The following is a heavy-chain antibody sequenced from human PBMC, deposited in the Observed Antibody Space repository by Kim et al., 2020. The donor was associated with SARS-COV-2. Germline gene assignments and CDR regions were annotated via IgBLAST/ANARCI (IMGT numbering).Heavy chain of an antibody. CDR3: TLSYPLYGPDV. V-gene: IGHV3-49*04. Sequence: GGSLRLSCTASGFTFGDYAMSWVRQAPGKGLEWVGFISSKAYGGITGYAASVKCRFTISRDDSKIIAYLQMNSLKSEDTSVYYCTLSYPLYGPDVWGQGT. CDR2: ISSKAYGGIT. D-gene: IGHD3-16*02. CDR1: GFTFGDYA. J-gene: IGHJ6*02.